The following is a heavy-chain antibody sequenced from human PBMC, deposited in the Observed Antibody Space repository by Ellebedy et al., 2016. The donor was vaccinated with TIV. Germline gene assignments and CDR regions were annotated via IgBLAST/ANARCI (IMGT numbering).Heavy chain of an antibody. CDR3: GRGGWHRPKNIDA. J-gene: IGHJ5*02. CDR1: GGSISSGDYY. V-gene: IGHV4-30-4*02. Sequence: SETLSLXXTVSGGSISSGDYYWSWIRQPPGKGLEWIGYIYYNGSTNYNPSLQSRVTMSVDTSKNQFSLRLKSVTAADTAVYYCGRGGWHRPKNIDAWGPGTLVTVSS. CDR2: IYYNGST. D-gene: IGHD6-19*01.